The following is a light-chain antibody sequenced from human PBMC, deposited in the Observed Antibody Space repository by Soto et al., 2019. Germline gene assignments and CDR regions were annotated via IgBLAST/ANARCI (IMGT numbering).Light chain of an antibody. CDR2: GAS. CDR3: QQYDNWPPWT. CDR1: QSVNSN. V-gene: IGKV3-15*01. J-gene: IGKJ1*01. Sequence: EIVMTQSPATLSVSPGERATLSCRASQSVNSNMAWYQQKPGQVPRLLIYGASTRATGIPARFSGSGSGTEFTLTITNLQPEDFAVYQCQQYDNWPPWTFGQGTKVEIK.